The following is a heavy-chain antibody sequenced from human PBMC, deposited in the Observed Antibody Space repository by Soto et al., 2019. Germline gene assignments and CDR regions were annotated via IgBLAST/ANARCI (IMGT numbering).Heavy chain of an antibody. CDR2: ISYDGSNK. J-gene: IGHJ4*02. CDR3: ARDWADSSGYTVGNY. Sequence: QVQLVESGGGVVQPGRSLRLSCAASGFTFSSYAMHWVRQAPGKGLEWVAVISYDGSNKYYADSVKGRFTISRDNSKNTLYLQMNRLRAEDTAVYYCARDWADSSGYTVGNYWGQGTLVTVSS. V-gene: IGHV3-30-3*01. D-gene: IGHD3-22*01. CDR1: GFTFSSYA.